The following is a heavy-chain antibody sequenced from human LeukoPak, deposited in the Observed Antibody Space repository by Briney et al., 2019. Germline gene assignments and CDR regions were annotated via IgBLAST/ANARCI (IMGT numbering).Heavy chain of an antibody. V-gene: IGHV3-48*01. CDR2: ISSGSSSR. J-gene: IGHJ6*02. CDR3: ARLRYYAVDA. CDR1: GFTFNTFD. Sequence: PGGSLRLSRAASGFTFNTFDMTWVRQAPGKGLEWVSYISSGSSSRYYADSVKGRFTISRDNAKNSLYLQMNSLRAEDTAVYFCARLRYYAVDAWGQGTTVIVSS.